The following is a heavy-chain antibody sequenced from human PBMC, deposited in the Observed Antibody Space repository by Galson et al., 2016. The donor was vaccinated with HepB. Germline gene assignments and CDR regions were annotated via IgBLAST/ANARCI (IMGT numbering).Heavy chain of an antibody. CDR3: AGGSYFYYGLDV. D-gene: IGHD2-15*01. Sequence: LRLSCAASGFSFSDYVMNWVRQAPGKGLEWVSYIGRSGIMYYADSVKGRFTISRDNAKNSLFLQMNSLRDEDTAVYYCAGGSYFYYGLDVWGQGTTVTVSS. J-gene: IGHJ6*02. V-gene: IGHV3-69-1*01. CDR1: GFSFSDYV. CDR2: IGRSGIM.